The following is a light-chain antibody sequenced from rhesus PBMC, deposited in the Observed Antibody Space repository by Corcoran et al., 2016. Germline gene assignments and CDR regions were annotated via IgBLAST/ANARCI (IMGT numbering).Light chain of an antibody. J-gene: IGKJ1*01. CDR1: QDISSY. V-gene: IGKV1-25*01. CDR3: QQYNRLPRT. Sequence: DIQMTQSPSSVSASVGDRVTITCRASQDISSYLAWYQQKPGRAPKLLIFYATTLQSGVPSRFSGSGYGTEFTLTNNSLQPEDFATYYCQQYNRLPRTFGQGTKVEIK. CDR2: YAT.